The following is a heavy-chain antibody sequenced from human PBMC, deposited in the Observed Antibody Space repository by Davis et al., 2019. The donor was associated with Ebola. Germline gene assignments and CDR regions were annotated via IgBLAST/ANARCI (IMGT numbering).Heavy chain of an antibody. V-gene: IGHV4-34*01. J-gene: IGHJ5*02. CDR2: INHSGST. D-gene: IGHD6-6*01. Sequence: GSLRLSCAVYGGSFSGYYWSWIRQPPGKGLEWIGEINHSGSTNYNPSLKSRVTISVDTSKNQFSLKLSSVTAADTAVYYCARAIGGSSSWFDPWGQGTLVTVSS. CDR3: ARAIGGSSSWFDP. CDR1: GGSFSGYY.